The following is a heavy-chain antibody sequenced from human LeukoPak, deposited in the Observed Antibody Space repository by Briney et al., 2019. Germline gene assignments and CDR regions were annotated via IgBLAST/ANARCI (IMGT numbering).Heavy chain of an antibody. CDR3: ARQGDFATYSSGWYYFDY. V-gene: IGHV5-10-1*01. Sequence: GESLKISCRTSGYSFTDYWISWVRQMPGKGLEWMGRIDPTDSYTNYSPSFQGHVTVSVDKSISTAYFQWSSLMGSDTAIYYCARQGDFATYSSGWYYFDYWGQGTLVSVSS. CDR1: GYSFTDYW. CDR2: IDPTDSYT. J-gene: IGHJ4*02. D-gene: IGHD6-19*01.